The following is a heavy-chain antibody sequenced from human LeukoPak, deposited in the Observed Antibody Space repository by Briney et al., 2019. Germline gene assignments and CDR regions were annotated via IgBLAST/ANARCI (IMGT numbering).Heavy chain of an antibody. V-gene: IGHV4-39*07. CDR1: GGSFSSSSYY. CDR3: ARGSEYYDH. CDR2: ISYSGST. J-gene: IGHJ4*02. Sequence: SETLSLTCSVSGGSFSSSSYYWGWIRQPPGKGLEWIGSISYSGSTFYNPSLKSRVTISVDTSENQFSLRLDSVAAADTAMYYCARGSEYYDHWGQGTLVTVSS.